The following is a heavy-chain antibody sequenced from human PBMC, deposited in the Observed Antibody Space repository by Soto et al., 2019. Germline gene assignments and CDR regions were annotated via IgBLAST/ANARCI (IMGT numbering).Heavy chain of an antibody. Sequence: VSGGPFRSPSTAWEQQAPGQALEWIGGMIPILCTANDAQKFQGRVTITADEATSTAYMELSSLRSEDTAVYYCAASSSWG. D-gene: IGHD6-13*01. CDR2: MIPILCTA. V-gene: IGHV1-69*01. CDR1: GGPFRSPS. CDR3: AASSS. J-gene: IGHJ6*01.